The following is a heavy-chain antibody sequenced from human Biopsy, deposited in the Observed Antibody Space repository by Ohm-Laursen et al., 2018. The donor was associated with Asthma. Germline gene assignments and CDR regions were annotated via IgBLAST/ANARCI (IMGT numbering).Heavy chain of an antibody. CDR3: AKRRGYSGHDNDY. Sequence: SLRLSCSASGFMFRSFGMHWVRQAPGKGLEWVAVISYDGNHKFYEDSVKGRFTISRDNSKNTLCLQMNSLRTEDTAVYYCAKRRGYSGHDNDYWGQGTLVIVSS. CDR2: ISYDGNHK. V-gene: IGHV3-30*18. J-gene: IGHJ4*02. CDR1: GFMFRSFG. D-gene: IGHD5-12*01.